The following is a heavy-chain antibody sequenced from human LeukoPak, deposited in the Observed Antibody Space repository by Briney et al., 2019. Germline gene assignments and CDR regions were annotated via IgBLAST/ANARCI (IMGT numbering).Heavy chain of an antibody. Sequence: GRSLRLSCAASGFTFSSHAMSWVRQAPGKGLEWVSAISGSGGSTYYADSVKGRFTISRDNSKNTLYLQMNSLRAEDTAVYYCAKDAREYQLLWNYYYGMDVWGQGTTVTVSS. V-gene: IGHV3-23*01. J-gene: IGHJ6*02. CDR1: GFTFSSHA. D-gene: IGHD2-2*01. CDR2: ISGSGGST. CDR3: AKDAREYQLLWNYYYGMDV.